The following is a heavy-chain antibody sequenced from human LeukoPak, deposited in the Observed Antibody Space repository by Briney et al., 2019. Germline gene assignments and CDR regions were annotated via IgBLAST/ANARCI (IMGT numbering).Heavy chain of an antibody. CDR1: GFTVSSNY. Sequence: GGSLRLSCAASGFTVSSNYMSWVRQAPGKGLEWVSVIYSGGSTYYADSVKGRFTISRDNSKNTLYLQMNSLRAEDTAVYYCARIPYYDSSDYWGQGTLVTVSS. V-gene: IGHV3-66*01. J-gene: IGHJ4*02. CDR2: IYSGGST. CDR3: ARIPYYDSSDY. D-gene: IGHD3-22*01.